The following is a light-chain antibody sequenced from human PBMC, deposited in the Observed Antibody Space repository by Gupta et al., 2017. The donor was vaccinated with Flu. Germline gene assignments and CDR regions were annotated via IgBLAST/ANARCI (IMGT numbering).Light chain of an antibody. Sequence: QSVLTQPPSAAGAPGHRVTISCPGSTSNIGAGYDVHWYQQLPGTAPKLLIYGNSNRPSGVPDRFSGSKSGTSASLAITGLQAEDEADYYCQSYDSSLSGRGVFGGGTKLTVL. CDR1: TSNIGAGYD. CDR3: QSYDSSLSGRGV. J-gene: IGLJ2*01. CDR2: GNS. V-gene: IGLV1-40*01.